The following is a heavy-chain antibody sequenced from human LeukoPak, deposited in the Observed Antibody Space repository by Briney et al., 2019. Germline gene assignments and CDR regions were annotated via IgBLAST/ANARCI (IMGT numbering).Heavy chain of an antibody. D-gene: IGHD2-2*01. CDR1: GYTFTSYD. CDR2: MNPNSGNT. CDR3: ARGGDIVVVPAAEYNWFDP. V-gene: IGHV1-8*01. J-gene: IGHJ5*02. Sequence: ASVKVSCKASGYTFTSYDINWVRQATGQGLEWMGWMNPNSGNTGYAQKFQGRVTMTRNTSISTAYMELGSLRSEDTAVYYCARGGDIVVVPAAEYNWFDPWGQGTLVTVSS.